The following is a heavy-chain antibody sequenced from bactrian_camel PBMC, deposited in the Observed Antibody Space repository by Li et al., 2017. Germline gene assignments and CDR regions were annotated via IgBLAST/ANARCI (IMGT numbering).Heavy chain of an antibody. D-gene: IGHD1*01. J-gene: IGHJ6*01. V-gene: IGHV3S53*01. Sequence: HVQLVESGGASVQAGDSLTLSCAASGLHDHIGYCMGWFRRPPGKNLEGVAAIAADGSINYLDSVKGRFTISEDSSKNILYLQMNSLTPGDTAMYYCTARYEFGLGACRGVGGLGFWGQGTQVTVSS. CDR2: IAADGSI. CDR1: GLHDHIGYC. CDR3: TARYEFGLGACRGVGGLGF.